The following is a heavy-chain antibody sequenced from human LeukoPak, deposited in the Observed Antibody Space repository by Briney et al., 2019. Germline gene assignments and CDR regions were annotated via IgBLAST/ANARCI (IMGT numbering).Heavy chain of an antibody. CDR2: IHSSGST. V-gene: IGHV4-4*09. CDR3: ARLGSYSDH. J-gene: IGHJ4*02. CDR1: DGSISSYY. D-gene: IGHD1-26*01. Sequence: SETLSLTCSVSDGSISSYYLSWIRQPPGKGLEWIGYIHSSGSTHYNPSLKSRLTTSLDTSKNQFSLKLSSVTAADTAVYYCARLGSYSDHWGQGTLVTVSS.